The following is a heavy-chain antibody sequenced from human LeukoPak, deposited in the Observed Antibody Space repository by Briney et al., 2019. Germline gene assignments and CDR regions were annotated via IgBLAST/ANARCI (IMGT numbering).Heavy chain of an antibody. V-gene: IGHV3-23*01. J-gene: IGHJ3*02. CDR3: AKDVKVVVTEAFDI. CDR2: IRGSGGST. CDR1: GSTLSSYS. D-gene: IGHD2-21*02. Sequence: PGGSLRLSCAASGSTLSSYSMNWVRQAPGNWLEWVSAIRGSGGSTYYADSVKGLFTISRDNSKNTLYLQMNSLRAEDTAVYYCAKDVKVVVTEAFDIWGQGTMVTVSS.